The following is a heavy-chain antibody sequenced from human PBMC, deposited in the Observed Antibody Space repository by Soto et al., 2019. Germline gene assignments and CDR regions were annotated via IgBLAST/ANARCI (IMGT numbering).Heavy chain of an antibody. CDR1: GFTVSSNY. Sequence: PGGSLRLSCAASGFTVSSNYMSWIRQPPGKGLEWIGSIYYSGSTYYNPSLKSRVTISVDTSKNQFSLKLSSVTAADTAVYYCARDPHYDILTGFGMDVWGQGTTVTVSS. D-gene: IGHD3-9*01. CDR2: IYYSGST. CDR3: ARDPHYDILTGFGMDV. V-gene: IGHV4-39*07. J-gene: IGHJ6*02.